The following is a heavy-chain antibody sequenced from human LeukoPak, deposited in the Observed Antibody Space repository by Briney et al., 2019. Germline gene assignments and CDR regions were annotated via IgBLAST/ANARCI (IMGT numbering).Heavy chain of an antibody. CDR3: ARDVIYDSSDYLDF. Sequence: PSETLSLTCTVSGVSISRYYWSWIRQPAGKGLEWIGRIYTSGNTNYSPSFKSRVTMSEDTSKNQLSLRLSSVTAADTAVYYCARDVIYDSSDYLDFWGQGILVTVSS. CDR2: IYTSGNT. CDR1: GVSISRYY. J-gene: IGHJ4*02. D-gene: IGHD3-22*01. V-gene: IGHV4-4*07.